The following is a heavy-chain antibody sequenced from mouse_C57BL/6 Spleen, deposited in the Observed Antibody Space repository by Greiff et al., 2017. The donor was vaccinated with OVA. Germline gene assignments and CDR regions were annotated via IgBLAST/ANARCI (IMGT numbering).Heavy chain of an antibody. Sequence: VQLQQSGAELARPGASVKLSCKASGYTFTSYGISWVKQRTGQGLEWIGEIYPRSGNTYYNEKFKGKATLTADKSSSTAYMELLSLPSEDSAVYFCARSYYDYVWSFAYWGQGTLVTVSA. D-gene: IGHD2-4*01. CDR3: ARSYYDYVWSFAY. V-gene: IGHV1-81*01. CDR1: GYTFTSYG. CDR2: IYPRSGNT. J-gene: IGHJ3*01.